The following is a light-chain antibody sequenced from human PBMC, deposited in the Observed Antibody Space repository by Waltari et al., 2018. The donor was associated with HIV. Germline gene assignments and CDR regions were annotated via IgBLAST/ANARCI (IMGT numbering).Light chain of an antibody. Sequence: QSVLTQPPSVSAAPGQKVTISCSGSNSNIGNNYVSWYQQLPGTAPKLLIYDNKKRPSGIPDRFSGSKSGTSATLGITGLQTGDEADYYCGTWDSSLSAVLFGGGTQLTVL. CDR1: NSNIGNNY. V-gene: IGLV1-51*01. J-gene: IGLJ2*01. CDR2: DNK. CDR3: GTWDSSLSAVL.